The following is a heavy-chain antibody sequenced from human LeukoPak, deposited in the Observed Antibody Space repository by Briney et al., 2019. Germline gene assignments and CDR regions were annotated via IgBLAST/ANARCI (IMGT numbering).Heavy chain of an antibody. J-gene: IGHJ4*02. CDR3: AKDGESGSYPDY. CDR1: GFTFSSYA. Sequence: SGGSLRLSCTASGFTFSSYAMSWVRQAPGKGLEWVSAISGSGGSTHSADSVKGRFTISRDNSKNTLYLQMNSLGAEDSAVYYCAKDGESGSYPDYWGQGTLVTVSS. V-gene: IGHV3-23*01. D-gene: IGHD1-26*01. CDR2: ISGSGGST.